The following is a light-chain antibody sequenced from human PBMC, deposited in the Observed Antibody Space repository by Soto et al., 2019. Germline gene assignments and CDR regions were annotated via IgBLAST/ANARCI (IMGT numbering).Light chain of an antibody. V-gene: IGKV1-39*01. CDR3: QQSYSTPIT. J-gene: IGKJ5*01. CDR2: AAS. CDR1: QSISNY. Sequence: DIQMTQSPSTLSASVGDRVTITCRASQSISNYLDWYQQKLGKAPNLLIYAASSLQSGVPSRFSGSGSGTDFTLTISSLQPEDFATYYCQQSYSTPITFGQGTRLEIK.